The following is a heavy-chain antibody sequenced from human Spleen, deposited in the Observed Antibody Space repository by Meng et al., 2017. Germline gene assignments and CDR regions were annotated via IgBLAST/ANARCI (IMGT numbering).Heavy chain of an antibody. CDR2: INHSGST. D-gene: IGHD4-11*01. CDR3: ARGPTTMAHDFDY. CDR1: GGSFSGYY. Sequence: QEQLQASGPGLVTPSETLSLTCAVYGGSFSGYYWSWIRQPPGKGLEWIGEINHSGSTNYNPSLKSRVTISVDTSKNQFSLKLSSVTAADTAVYYCARGPTTMAHDFDYWGQGTLVTVSS. V-gene: IGHV4-34*01. J-gene: IGHJ4*02.